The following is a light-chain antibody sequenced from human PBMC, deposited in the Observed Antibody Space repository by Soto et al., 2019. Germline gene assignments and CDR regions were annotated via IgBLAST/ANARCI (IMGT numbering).Light chain of an antibody. Sequence: EIVLTQSPGTLSLSPGDGATLSCRASQRVSSGYLAWYQQKPGQAPRLLIYGASRRAGGIPDRFSGSGSGTDFTLSISRLEPEDFAVYGCQHYGTSPTFGQGTRVQIK. J-gene: IGKJ1*01. V-gene: IGKV3-20*01. CDR2: GAS. CDR1: QRVSSGY. CDR3: QHYGTSPT.